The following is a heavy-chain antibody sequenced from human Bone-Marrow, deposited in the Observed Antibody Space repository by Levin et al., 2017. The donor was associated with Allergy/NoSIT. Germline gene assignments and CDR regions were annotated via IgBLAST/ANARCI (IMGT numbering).Heavy chain of an antibody. Sequence: GESLKISCKASGYTFTTYDINWVRQATGQGLEWMGWMSPNSGYTGYAQKFQGRVTMTRDTSISTAYMELSSLRSDDTAVYYCARTPPKWGIDYWGQGTLVTVSS. J-gene: IGHJ4*02. CDR2: MSPNSGYT. D-gene: IGHD7-27*01. CDR1: GYTFTTYD. CDR3: ARTPPKWGIDY. V-gene: IGHV1-8*01.